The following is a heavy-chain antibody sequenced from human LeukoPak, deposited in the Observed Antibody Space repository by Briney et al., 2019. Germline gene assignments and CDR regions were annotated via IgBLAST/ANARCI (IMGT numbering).Heavy chain of an antibody. D-gene: IGHD5-18*01. J-gene: IGHJ4*02. Sequence: GGSLRLSCAASGFTFSSYAMHWVRQAPGKGLEWAAVISYDGSNKYYADSVKGRFTISRDNSKNTLYLQMNSLRAEDTAVYYCARDLPRIQLWLDYWGQGTLVTVSS. CDR2: ISYDGSNK. CDR1: GFTFSSYA. CDR3: ARDLPRIQLWLDY. V-gene: IGHV3-30-3*01.